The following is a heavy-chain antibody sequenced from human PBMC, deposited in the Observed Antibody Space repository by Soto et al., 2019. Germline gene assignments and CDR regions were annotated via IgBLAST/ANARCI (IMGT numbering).Heavy chain of an antibody. CDR2: MNPNSGNT. CDR3: AISSSGWSHAFDI. Sequence: GASVKVSCKASGYTFTSYDINWVRQATGQGLEWMGWMNPNSGNTGYAQKFQGRVTMTRNTSISTAYMELRSLRSDDTAVYYCAISSSGWSHAFDIWGQGTMVTVSS. V-gene: IGHV1-8*01. J-gene: IGHJ3*02. D-gene: IGHD6-19*01. CDR1: GYTFTSYD.